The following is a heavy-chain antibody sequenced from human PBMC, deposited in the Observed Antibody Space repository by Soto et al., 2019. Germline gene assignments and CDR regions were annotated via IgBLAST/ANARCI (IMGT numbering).Heavy chain of an antibody. CDR3: ARDAYSGYDLYYYYMDV. V-gene: IGHV1-18*01. CDR1: GYTFTSYG. D-gene: IGHD5-12*01. Sequence: QVQLVQSGAEVKKPGASVKVSCKASGYTFTSYGISWVRQAPGQGLEWMGWISAYNGNTNYAQKLQGRVTMTTDTATSTAYMELRSLRSDDTAVYYCARDAYSGYDLYYYYMDVWGKGTTVTVSS. CDR2: ISAYNGNT. J-gene: IGHJ6*03.